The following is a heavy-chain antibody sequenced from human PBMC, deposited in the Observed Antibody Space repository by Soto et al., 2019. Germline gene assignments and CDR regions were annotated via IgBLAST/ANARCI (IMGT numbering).Heavy chain of an antibody. J-gene: IGHJ4*02. CDR2: IRSDGTVR. Sequence: PGGSLRLSCAASGFTFSNHDMHWVRQAPGKGLEWVAVIRSDGTVRNYAESVKGRFTISRDNSKNTLYLEMNSLRVEDTALYYCASKRFDDFDYWGQGTLVTVSS. D-gene: IGHD3-10*01. V-gene: IGHV3-33*01. CDR1: GFTFSNHD. CDR3: ASKRFDDFDY.